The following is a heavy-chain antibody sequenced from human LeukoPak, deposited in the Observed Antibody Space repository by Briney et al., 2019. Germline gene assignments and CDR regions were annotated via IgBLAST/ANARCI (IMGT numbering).Heavy chain of an antibody. Sequence: GSVKVSCKASGYTFTDYFIHWVRQAPGQGLEWMGWINPESGGTNSAQKFQGRVTMISDTSISTAYMELIRLRSVDTAVYYCARNLDSSAAAGTNWLDPWGQGTLVTVSS. V-gene: IGHV1-2*02. CDR2: INPESGGT. CDR1: GYTFTDYF. CDR3: ARNLDSSAAAGTNWLDP. J-gene: IGHJ5*02. D-gene: IGHD6-13*01.